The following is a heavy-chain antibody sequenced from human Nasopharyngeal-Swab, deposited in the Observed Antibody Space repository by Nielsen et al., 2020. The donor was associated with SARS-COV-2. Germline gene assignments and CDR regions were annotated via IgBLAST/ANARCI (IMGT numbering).Heavy chain of an antibody. CDR2: IYYSGST. Sequence: SETLSLTCTVSGGSISSGGYYWSWIRQHPGKGLEWIGYIYYSGSTYYNPSLKSRVTISVDTSKNQFSLKLSSVTAADTAVYYCARSSITMIVVVTHLDYWGQGTLVTVSS. V-gene: IGHV4-31*03. D-gene: IGHD3-22*01. CDR1: GGSISSGGYY. J-gene: IGHJ4*02. CDR3: ARSSITMIVVVTHLDY.